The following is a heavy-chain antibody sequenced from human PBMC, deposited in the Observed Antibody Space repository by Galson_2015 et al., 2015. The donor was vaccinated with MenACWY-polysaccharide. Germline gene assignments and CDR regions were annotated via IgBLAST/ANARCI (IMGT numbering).Heavy chain of an antibody. J-gene: IGHJ6*02. V-gene: IGHV3-11*01. CDR3: ARGHYGLDV. CDR2: ISKSGDSI. CDR1: GFTFSTYW. Sequence: SLRLSCAASGFTFSTYWMHWVRQAPGKGLEWLSYISKSGDSIYYADSVKGRFTISRDNARNSLYLQMNSLEAEDTAIYYCARGHYGLDVWGQGTTVTVSS.